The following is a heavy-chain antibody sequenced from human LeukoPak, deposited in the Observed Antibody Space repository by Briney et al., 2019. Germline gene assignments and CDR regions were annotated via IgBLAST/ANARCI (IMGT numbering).Heavy chain of an antibody. D-gene: IGHD6-13*01. CDR2: INPNSGGT. J-gene: IGHJ4*02. CDR3: ASFYSLGIAAAGTAAPHFDY. CDR1: GYTFTGYY. V-gene: IGHV1-2*02. Sequence: RVASVKVSCKASGYTFTGYYMHWVRQAPGQGLEWMGWINPNSGGTNYAQKFQGRVTMTRDTSISTAYMELSRLRSDDTAVYYCASFYSLGIAAAGTAAPHFDYWGQGTLVTVSS.